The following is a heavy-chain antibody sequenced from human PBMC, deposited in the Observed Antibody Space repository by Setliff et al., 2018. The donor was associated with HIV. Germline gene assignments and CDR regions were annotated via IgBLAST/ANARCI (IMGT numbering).Heavy chain of an antibody. CDR1: GYNFTSNG. V-gene: IGHV1-18*01. CDR3: ARDQGFWSGFTYNYYMDV. J-gene: IGHJ6*03. Sequence: ASVKVSCKASGYNFTSNGISWVRQAPGQGLEWKGRISASKGNTKYTQDFQGRVTMTTDTSTSTVYMELRSLRSDDTAVYYCARDQGFWSGFTYNYYMDVWGKGTTVTVSS. D-gene: IGHD3-3*01. CDR2: ISASKGNT.